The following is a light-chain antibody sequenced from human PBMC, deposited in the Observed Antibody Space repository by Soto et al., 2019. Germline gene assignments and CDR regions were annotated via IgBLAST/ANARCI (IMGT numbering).Light chain of an antibody. CDR1: DSNIGAGYD. CDR3: QSYDRSPGDWV. Sequence: QSVLTQPPSVSGAPGQTVSISCSGSDSNIGAGYDLHWYQQLPGTAPKLLIHSNYVRASGVPDRFSASKSVTSASLAIIGLQADDEADYYCQSYDRSPGDWVFGGGTKLTVL. J-gene: IGLJ3*02. V-gene: IGLV1-40*01. CDR2: SNY.